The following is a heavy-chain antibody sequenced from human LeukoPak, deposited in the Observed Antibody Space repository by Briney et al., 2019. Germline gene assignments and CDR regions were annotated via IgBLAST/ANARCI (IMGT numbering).Heavy chain of an antibody. CDR2: IYYSGST. D-gene: IGHD3-22*01. V-gene: IGHV4-59*01. CDR1: GGSISTYC. CDR3: ARVWGVTEFYDSRGAFDI. J-gene: IGHJ3*02. Sequence: SETLSLTCTVSGGSISTYCWSWIRQPPGKGLEWIGYIYYSGSTNYNPSLKSRVSISVDTSKNQFSLKLNSVTAADTAVYYCARVWGVTEFYDSRGAFDIWGQGTMVTVSS.